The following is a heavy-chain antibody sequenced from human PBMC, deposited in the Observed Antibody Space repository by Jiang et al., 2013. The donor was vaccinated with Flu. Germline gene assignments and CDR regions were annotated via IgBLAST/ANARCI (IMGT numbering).Heavy chain of an antibody. D-gene: IGHD5-24*01. CDR2: ISYDGSNK. Sequence: VQLLESGGGVVQPGRSLRLSCAASGFTFSSYAMHWVRQAPGKGLEWVAVISYDGSNKYYADSVKGRFTISRDNSKNTLYLQMNSLRAEDTAVYYCAREKEMATNLYYYGMDVWGQGTTVTVSS. V-gene: IGHV3-30-3*01. CDR3: AREKEMATNLYYYGMDV. J-gene: IGHJ6*02. CDR1: GFTFSSYA.